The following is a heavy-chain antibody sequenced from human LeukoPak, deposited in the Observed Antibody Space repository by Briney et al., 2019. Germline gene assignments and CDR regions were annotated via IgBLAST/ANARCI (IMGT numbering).Heavy chain of an antibody. V-gene: IGHV4-30-4*01. Sequence: PSETLSLTCTVSGGSISSGDYYWSWIRQPPGKGLEWIGYIYYSGSTYYNPSLKSRVTISVDTSKNQLSLKLSSVTAADTAVYYCARGSMSYYDSSGYSEFDYWGQGTLVTVSS. J-gene: IGHJ4*02. CDR1: GGSISSGDYY. CDR3: ARGSMSYYDSSGYSEFDY. D-gene: IGHD3-22*01. CDR2: IYYSGST.